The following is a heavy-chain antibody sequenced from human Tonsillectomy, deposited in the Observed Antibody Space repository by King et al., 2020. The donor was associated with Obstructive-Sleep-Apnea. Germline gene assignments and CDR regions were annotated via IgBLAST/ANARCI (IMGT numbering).Heavy chain of an antibody. CDR1: GFTFRTSW. CDR2: INSDGSST. J-gene: IGHJ4*02. V-gene: IGHV3-74*01. D-gene: IGHD1-26*01. CDR3: ARDRGGAGPTTTDY. Sequence: VQLVESGGGLVQPGGSLRLSCAASGFTFRTSWMHWVRQAPGKGLVWVSRINSDGSSTIYADFVKGRFTISRDNAKNTLYLKMNSLRDEDTAVYYCARDRGGAGPTTTDYWGQGTLVTVSS.